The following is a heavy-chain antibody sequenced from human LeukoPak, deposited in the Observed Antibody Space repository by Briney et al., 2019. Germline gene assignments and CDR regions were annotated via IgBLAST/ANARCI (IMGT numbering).Heavy chain of an antibody. D-gene: IGHD3-10*01. J-gene: IGHJ4*02. V-gene: IGHV4-59*08. CDR1: GRSISSYY. CDR2: IYYSGST. CDR3: ASSRDYYGSGSYYLPLGFDY. Sequence: SETLSLTCTVSGRSISSYYWSWIRQPPGKGLEWIGYIYYSGSTNYNPSLKSRVTISVNTSKNQFSLKLSSVTAADTAVYYCASSRDYYGSGSYYLPLGFDYWGQGTLVTVSS.